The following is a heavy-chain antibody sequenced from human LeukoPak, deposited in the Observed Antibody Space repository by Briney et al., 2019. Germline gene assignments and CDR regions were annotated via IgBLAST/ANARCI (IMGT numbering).Heavy chain of an antibody. CDR2: IIPIFGTA. Sequence: GASVKVSCKASGYTFTGYYMHWVRQAPGQGLEWMGGIIPIFGTANYAQKFQGRVTITADESTSTAYMELSSLRSEDTAVYYCARDGMYGDYVFDYWGQGTLVTVSS. CDR3: ARDGMYGDYVFDY. CDR1: GYTFTGYY. D-gene: IGHD4-17*01. J-gene: IGHJ4*02. V-gene: IGHV1-69*13.